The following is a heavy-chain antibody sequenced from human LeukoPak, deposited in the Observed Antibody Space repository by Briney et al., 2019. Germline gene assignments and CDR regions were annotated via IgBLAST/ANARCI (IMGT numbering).Heavy chain of an antibody. CDR1: GYTLTELS. V-gene: IGHV1-24*01. J-gene: IGHJ4*02. CDR2: FDPEDGET. CDR3: ATLQRSYWGHKNFDY. D-gene: IGHD1-26*01. Sequence: GASVKVSCKVSGYTLTELSMHWVRQAPGKGLERMGGFDPEDGETIYAQKFQGRVTMTEDTSTDTAYMELSSLRSEDTAVYYCATLQRSYWGHKNFDYWGQGTLVTVSS.